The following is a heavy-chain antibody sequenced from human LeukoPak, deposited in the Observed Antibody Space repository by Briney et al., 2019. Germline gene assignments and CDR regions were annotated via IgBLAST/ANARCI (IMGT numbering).Heavy chain of an antibody. D-gene: IGHD1-26*01. CDR3: AKEVIVGVSFDY. J-gene: IGHJ4*02. Sequence: GGSLRLSCAASGFTFSSYATHWVRQAPGKGLEWVAVISYDGSNKYYADSVKGRFTISRDNSKNTLYLQMNSLRAEDTAVYYCAKEVIVGVSFDYWGQGTLVTVSS. CDR2: ISYDGSNK. V-gene: IGHV3-30-3*01. CDR1: GFTFSSYA.